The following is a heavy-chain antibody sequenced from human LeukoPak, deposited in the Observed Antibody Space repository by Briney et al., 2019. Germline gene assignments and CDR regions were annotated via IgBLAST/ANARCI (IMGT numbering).Heavy chain of an antibody. CDR1: GGSVSSGSYY. D-gene: IGHD2-15*01. CDR2: IYYSGST. V-gene: IGHV4-61*01. CDR3: AREDCSGGSCYSLLNAFDI. Sequence: SETLSLTCTVSGGSVSSGSYYWSWIRQPPGKGLEWIGYIYYSGSTNYNPSLKSRVTMSVDTSKNQFSLKLSSVTAADTAVYYCAREDCSGGSCYSLLNAFDIWGQGTMVTVSS. J-gene: IGHJ3*02.